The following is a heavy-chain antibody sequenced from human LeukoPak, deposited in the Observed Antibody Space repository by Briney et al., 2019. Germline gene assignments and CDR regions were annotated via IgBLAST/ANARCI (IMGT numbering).Heavy chain of an antibody. D-gene: IGHD3-22*01. Sequence: ASVKASCKASGYTFTSYYMHWVRQAPGQGLEWMGIINPSGGSTSYAQKFQGRVTMTRDTSTSTVYMELSSLRSEDTAVYYCARDSAYYYDSSGVKGGYYFDYWGQGTLVTVSS. CDR1: GYTFTSYY. CDR2: INPSGGST. V-gene: IGHV1-46*01. J-gene: IGHJ4*02. CDR3: ARDSAYYYDSSGVKGGYYFDY.